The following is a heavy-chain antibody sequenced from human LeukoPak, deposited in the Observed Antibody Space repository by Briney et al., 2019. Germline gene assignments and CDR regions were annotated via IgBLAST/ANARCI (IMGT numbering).Heavy chain of an antibody. J-gene: IGHJ4*02. V-gene: IGHV3-23*01. CDR1: GFTFSSCA. CDR2: ISGSGGST. CDR3: AKERGRAVAGSPTDY. Sequence: GGSLRLSCAASGFTFSSCAMSWVRQAPGKGLEWVSAISGSGGSTYYADSVKGRFTISRDNSKNTLYLQMNSLRAEDTAVYYCAKERGRAVAGSPTDYWGQGTLVTVSS. D-gene: IGHD6-19*01.